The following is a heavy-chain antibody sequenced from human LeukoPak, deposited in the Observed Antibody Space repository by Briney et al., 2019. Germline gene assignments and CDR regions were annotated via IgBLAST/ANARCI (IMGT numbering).Heavy chain of an antibody. CDR1: GGSFSGYY. J-gene: IGHJ6*02. D-gene: IGHD3-3*01. V-gene: IGHV4-34*01. Sequence: SETLSLTCAVYGGSFSGYYWSWLRQPPGKGLDWIGEINHSGSTNYNPSLKSRVTISVDTSKNQFSLKLSSVTAADTAVYYCARLFPYYDFWSGYSSYGMDVWGQGTTVTVSS. CDR2: INHSGST. CDR3: ARLFPYYDFWSGYSSYGMDV.